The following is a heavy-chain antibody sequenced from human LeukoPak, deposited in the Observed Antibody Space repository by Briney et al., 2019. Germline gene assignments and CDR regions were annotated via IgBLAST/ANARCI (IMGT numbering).Heavy chain of an antibody. V-gene: IGHV3-11*04. CDR3: ARVFDREDDYGDYRPDNWFDP. Sequence: GGSLRLSCAASGFTFSDYNMRWIRQAPGKGLEWVSYISSSGSTIYYADSVKGRFTISRDNAKNSLYLQMNSLRAVDTAVYYCARVFDREDDYGDYRPDNWFDPWGQGTLVTVSS. CDR1: GFTFSDYN. CDR2: ISSSGSTI. J-gene: IGHJ5*02. D-gene: IGHD4-17*01.